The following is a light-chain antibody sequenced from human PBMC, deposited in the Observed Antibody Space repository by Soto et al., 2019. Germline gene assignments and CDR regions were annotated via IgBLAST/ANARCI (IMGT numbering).Light chain of an antibody. CDR1: SGDVGGYNY. CDR3: SSYAGSNIYV. J-gene: IGLJ1*01. CDR2: EVS. Sequence: QSALTQPPSASLSPGQSVTISCTGTSGDVGGYNYVSWYQQHPGKAPKLMIYEVSERPSGVPDRFSGSKSGNTASLTVSGLQAEDEADYYCSSYAGSNIYVFGTGTKVTVL. V-gene: IGLV2-8*01.